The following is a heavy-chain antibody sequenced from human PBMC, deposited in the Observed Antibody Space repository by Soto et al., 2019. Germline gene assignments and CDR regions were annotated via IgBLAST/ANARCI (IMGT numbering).Heavy chain of an antibody. D-gene: IGHD2-2*01. CDR3: ARTRIVLVPAAMKPPYYYGMDV. Sequence: QVQLVQSGAEVKKPGSSVKVSCKASGGTFSSYAISWVRQAPGQGLEWMGGIIPIFGTANYAQKFQGRVTITADESTSTAYMELSRLRSEDTAVYYCARTRIVLVPAAMKPPYYYGMDVWGQGTTVTVSS. CDR2: IIPIFGTA. J-gene: IGHJ6*02. CDR1: GGTFSSYA. V-gene: IGHV1-69*12.